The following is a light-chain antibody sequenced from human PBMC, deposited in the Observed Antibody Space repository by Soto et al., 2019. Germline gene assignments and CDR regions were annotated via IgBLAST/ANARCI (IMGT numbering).Light chain of an antibody. CDR2: DVS. CDR1: SSDVGAYNY. J-gene: IGLJ1*01. Sequence: QSALTQPASVSGSPGQSITISCTGTSSDVGAYNYDSWYQQYPGEAPKVIIYDVSHRPAGVSNRFSGSKSGNTASLTISGLQTQDVADYYCSSYKSATTYVFGTGTKVTV. V-gene: IGLV2-14*01. CDR3: SSYKSATTYV.